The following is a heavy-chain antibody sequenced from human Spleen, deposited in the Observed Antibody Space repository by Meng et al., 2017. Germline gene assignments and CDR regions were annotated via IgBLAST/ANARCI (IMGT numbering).Heavy chain of an antibody. J-gene: IGHJ4*02. D-gene: IGHD6-19*01. V-gene: IGHV3-30*07. CDR2: ISYHGSDK. Sequence: GESLKISCVASELNSSSCGMHWVRQAPGKGLEWVTFISYHGSDKNYADSVKGRFTISRDNSKNSLYLQMNSLTPEDTALYYCASDGSGWSRDYWGQGTLVTVSS. CDR3: ASDGSGWSRDY. CDR1: ELNSSSCG.